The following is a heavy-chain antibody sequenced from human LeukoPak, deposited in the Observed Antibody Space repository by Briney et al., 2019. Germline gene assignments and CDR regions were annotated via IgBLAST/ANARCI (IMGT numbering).Heavy chain of an antibody. Sequence: ASVTVSFKASGYTFTGYYIHWVRQAPGRGLEWMGWINPISCGTDYAQNFQGRVTMTRDTSINTAYMELSRLTSDDTAVYYCAREEVGYCSSASCRDWFDPWGQGTLVTVSS. V-gene: IGHV1-2*02. CDR2: INPISCGT. J-gene: IGHJ5*02. D-gene: IGHD2-2*01. CDR3: AREEVGYCSSASCRDWFDP. CDR1: GYTFTGYY.